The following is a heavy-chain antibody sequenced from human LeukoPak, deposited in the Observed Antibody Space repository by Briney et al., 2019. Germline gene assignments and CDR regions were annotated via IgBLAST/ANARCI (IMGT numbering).Heavy chain of an antibody. J-gene: IGHJ4*02. Sequence: PSETLSLTCAVYGGLFGGHYWTWIRQSPERGLEWIGEVNHAEITHYNPSLRSRLTLSTDASKNQFSLRLTSVSAADTAVYYCARAGLRLSGWLREYFYDSWSQGILVTVSS. D-gene: IGHD3-3*01. V-gene: IGHV4-34*01. CDR2: VNHAEIT. CDR1: GGLFGGHY. CDR3: ARAGLRLSGWLREYFYDS.